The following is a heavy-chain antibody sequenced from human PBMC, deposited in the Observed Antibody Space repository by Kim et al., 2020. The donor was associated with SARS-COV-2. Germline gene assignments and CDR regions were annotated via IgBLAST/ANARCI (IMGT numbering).Heavy chain of an antibody. V-gene: IGHV6-1*01. J-gene: IGHJ6*02. CDR2: TYYRSKWYN. CDR3: ARGRTEVSGYDSFYYYYGMDV. D-gene: IGHD5-12*01. CDR1: GDSVSSNSAA. Sequence: SQTLSLTCAISGDSVSSNSAAWNWIRQSPSRGLEWLGRTYYRSKWYNDYAVSVKSRITINPDTSKNQFSLQLNSVTPEDTAVYYCARGRTEVSGYDSFYYYYGMDVWGQGTTVTVSS.